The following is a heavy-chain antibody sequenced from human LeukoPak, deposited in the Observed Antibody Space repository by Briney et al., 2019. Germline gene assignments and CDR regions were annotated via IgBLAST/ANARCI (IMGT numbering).Heavy chain of an antibody. Sequence: GGSLRLSCAASGFTFSSYSMNWVRQAPGKGLEWVSYIRSSSSTIYYADSVKGRFTISRDNAKNSLYLQMSSLRAEDTAVYYCAKFYGSGMHYFDYWGQGTLVTVSS. J-gene: IGHJ4*02. CDR2: IRSSSSTI. CDR3: AKFYGSGMHYFDY. CDR1: GFTFSSYS. D-gene: IGHD3-10*01. V-gene: IGHV3-48*04.